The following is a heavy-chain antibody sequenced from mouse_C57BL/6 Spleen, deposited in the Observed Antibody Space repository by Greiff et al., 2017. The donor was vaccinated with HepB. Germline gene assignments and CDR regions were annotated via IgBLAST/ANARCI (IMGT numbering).Heavy chain of an antibody. CDR3: ATLGRAYDYYFDY. J-gene: IGHJ2*01. Sequence: QVQLQQPGAELVKPGASVKLSCKASGYTFPSYWMHWVKQRPGRGLEWIGRIDPNSCGTKYNEKFKSKATLTVYKPSSTAYMQLSSLTCEDSAFYYCATLGRAYDYYFDYWGQGTTLTVSS. CDR1: GYTFPSYW. D-gene: IGHD2-4*01. V-gene: IGHV1-72*01. CDR2: IDPNSCGT.